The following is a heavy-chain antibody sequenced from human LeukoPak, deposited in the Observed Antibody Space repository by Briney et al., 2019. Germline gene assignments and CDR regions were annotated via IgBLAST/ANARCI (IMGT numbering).Heavy chain of an antibody. CDR1: GFTFSTCA. V-gene: IGHV3-23*01. Sequence: GGSLRPSCAASGFTFSTCAMSWVRQAPGNGLEWVSTISGGGRSTDYADSVKGRFTISRDNSKNTLYLQMNSLRAEDTAVYYCARERYFDYWGQGTLVTVSS. CDR2: ISGGGRST. J-gene: IGHJ4*02. CDR3: ARERYFDY.